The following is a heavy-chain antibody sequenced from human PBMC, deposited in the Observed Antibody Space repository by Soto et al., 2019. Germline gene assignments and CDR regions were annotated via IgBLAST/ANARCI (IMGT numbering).Heavy chain of an antibody. V-gene: IGHV3-48*03. CDR3: AKQVVIRPRHVGMDV. J-gene: IGHJ6*02. Sequence: GGSLRLSCAASGFTFSSYEMNWVRQAPGKGLEWVSYISSSGSTIYYADSVKGRFTISRDNAKNSLYLQMNSLRAEDTAVYYCAKQVVIRPRHVGMDVWGQGTTVTVSS. CDR2: ISSSGSTI. CDR1: GFTFSSYE. D-gene: IGHD3-22*01.